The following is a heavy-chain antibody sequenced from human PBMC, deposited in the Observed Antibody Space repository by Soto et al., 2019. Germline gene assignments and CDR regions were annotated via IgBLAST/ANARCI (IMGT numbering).Heavy chain of an antibody. J-gene: IGHJ4*02. CDR1: GFTFSNYA. Sequence: QVQMVESGGGVVQPGRSLRLSCAASGFTFSNYAMHWVRQAPGKGLDWVAVILHDGSAQYYADSVKGRFTISRDNSKNTLYLQMNGLRTEDTAIYYCAREDYWGQGTLVTVSS. CDR2: ILHDGSAQ. CDR3: AREDY. V-gene: IGHV3-30-3*01.